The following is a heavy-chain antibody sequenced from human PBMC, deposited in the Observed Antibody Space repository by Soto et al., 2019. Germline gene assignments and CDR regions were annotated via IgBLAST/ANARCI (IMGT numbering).Heavy chain of an antibody. V-gene: IGHV3-30-3*01. D-gene: IGHD3-10*01. Sequence: GGSLRLSCAASGFTFSSYAMHWVRQAPGKGLEWVAVISYDGSNKYYADSVKGRFTISRDNSKNTLYLQMNSLRAEDTAVYYCARGGTMVRGYYYYGMDVWGQGTTVTVSS. CDR1: GFTFSSYA. CDR2: ISYDGSNK. J-gene: IGHJ6*02. CDR3: ARGGTMVRGYYYYGMDV.